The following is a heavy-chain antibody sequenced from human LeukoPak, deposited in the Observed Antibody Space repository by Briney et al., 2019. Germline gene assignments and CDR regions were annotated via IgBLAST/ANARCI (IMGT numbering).Heavy chain of an antibody. D-gene: IGHD6-6*01. CDR2: IIPIFGTA. Sequence: ASVKLSCKASGGTFSSYAISWVRQAPGQGLEWMGGIIPIFGTANYAQKFQGRVTITTDESTSTAYMELSSPRSEDTAVYYCARGGKSIAARTTSYNWFDPWGQGTLVTVSS. CDR3: ARGGKSIAARTTSYNWFDP. V-gene: IGHV1-69*05. J-gene: IGHJ5*02. CDR1: GGTFSSYA.